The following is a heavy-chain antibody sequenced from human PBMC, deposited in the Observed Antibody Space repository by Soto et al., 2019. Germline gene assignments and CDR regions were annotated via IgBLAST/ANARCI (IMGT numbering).Heavy chain of an antibody. V-gene: IGHV4-61*01. CDR1: GASASSTSYH. Sequence: QVQLQASGPGLVKPSETLSLTCSVSGASASSTSYHWSWIRQPTGKGLEWNGCVYYSGSTHSNPSLQGRVTIALDTSKNTFSLKLSSFTAAESAVYYCATRLRASPPRYWGQGTLVTVSS. CDR2: VYYSGST. J-gene: IGHJ4*02. D-gene: IGHD1-26*01. CDR3: ATRLRASPPRY.